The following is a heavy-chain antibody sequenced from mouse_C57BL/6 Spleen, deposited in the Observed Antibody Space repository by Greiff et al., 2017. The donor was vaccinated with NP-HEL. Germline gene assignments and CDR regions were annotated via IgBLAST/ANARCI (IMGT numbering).Heavy chain of an antibody. J-gene: IGHJ1*03. D-gene: IGHD1-1*01. CDR3: ARVLRRPYWYFDV. Sequence: EVKLVESEGGLVQPGSSMKLSCTASGFTFSDYYMAWVRQVPETGLEWVANINYDGSSTYYLDSLKSRFIISRDNAKNILYLQMSSLKSEDTATYYCARVLRRPYWYFDVWGTGTTVTVSS. V-gene: IGHV5-16*01. CDR1: GFTFSDYY. CDR2: INYDGSST.